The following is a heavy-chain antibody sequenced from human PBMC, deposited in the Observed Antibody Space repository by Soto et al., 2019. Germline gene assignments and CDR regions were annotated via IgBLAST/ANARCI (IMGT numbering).Heavy chain of an antibody. D-gene: IGHD2-21*02. V-gene: IGHV3-30-3*01. CDR1: GFTFSSYA. Sequence: QVQLVESGGGVVQPGRSLRLSCAASGFTFSSYAMHWVRQAPGKGLEWVAVISYDGSNKYYADSVKGRFTISRDNSKNTLYLQMNSLRAEDTAVYYCARYIVVVTATYAFDIWRQGTMVTVSS. CDR2: ISYDGSNK. J-gene: IGHJ3*02. CDR3: ARYIVVVTATYAFDI.